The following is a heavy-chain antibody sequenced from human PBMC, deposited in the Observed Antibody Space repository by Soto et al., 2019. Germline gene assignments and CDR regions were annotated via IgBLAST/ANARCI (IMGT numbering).Heavy chain of an antibody. J-gene: IGHJ4*02. CDR3: ARSVTMIVVHGPPEGTYYYFDY. Sequence: QTGGSLRLSCAASGFTFSSYWMSWVRQAPGKGLEWVANIKQDGSEKYYVDSVKGRFTISRDNAKNSLYLQMNSLRAEDTAVYYCARSVTMIVVHGPPEGTYYYFDYWGQGTLVTVSS. V-gene: IGHV3-7*01. CDR1: GFTFSSYW. CDR2: IKQDGSEK. D-gene: IGHD3-22*01.